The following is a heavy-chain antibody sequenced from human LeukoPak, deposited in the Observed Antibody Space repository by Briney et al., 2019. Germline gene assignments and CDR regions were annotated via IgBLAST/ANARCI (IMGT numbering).Heavy chain of an antibody. CDR3: ARMVRGVLYYYYMDV. J-gene: IGHJ6*03. CDR1: GYSISSGYY. D-gene: IGHD3-10*01. Sequence: SETLSLTCTVSGYSISSGYYWGWIRQPPGKGLEWIGSIYHSGSTYYNPSLKSRVTISVDTSKNQFSLKLSSVTAADTAVYYCARMVRGVLYYYYMDVWGKGTTVTISS. V-gene: IGHV4-38-2*02. CDR2: IYHSGST.